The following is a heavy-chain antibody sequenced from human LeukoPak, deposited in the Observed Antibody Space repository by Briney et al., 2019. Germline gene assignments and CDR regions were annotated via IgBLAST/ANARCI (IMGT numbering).Heavy chain of an antibody. V-gene: IGHV1-2*02. D-gene: IGHD4-17*01. CDR1: GYTFTGYY. CDR2: INANSGDT. CDR3: ARESDYRADY. J-gene: IGHJ4*02. Sequence: GASVKVSCKASGYTFTGYYMHWVRQAPGQGLEWMGWINANSGDTSYAQKFQGRVTMTRDTSISTAYMDLSRLRSDDTAVYYCARESDYRADYWGQGTLVTVSS.